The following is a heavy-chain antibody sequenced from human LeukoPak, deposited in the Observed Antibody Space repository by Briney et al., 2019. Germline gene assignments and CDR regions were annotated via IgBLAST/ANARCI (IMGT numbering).Heavy chain of an antibody. CDR2: IYYSGST. J-gene: IGHJ4*02. Sequence: PSETLSLTCTVSGGSISSYYWSWIRQPPGKGLERIGYIYYSGSTNYNPSLKSRVTISVDTSKNQFSLKLSSVTAADTAVYYCARDILTGYYLDYWGQGTLVTVSS. D-gene: IGHD3-9*01. V-gene: IGHV4-59*12. CDR1: GGSISSYY. CDR3: ARDILTGYYLDY.